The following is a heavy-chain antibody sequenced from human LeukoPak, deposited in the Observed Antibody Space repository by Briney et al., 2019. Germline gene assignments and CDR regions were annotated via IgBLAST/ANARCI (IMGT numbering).Heavy chain of an antibody. CDR3: ARGALLWFGDRMEYYFDY. CDR1: GGSISSYY. Sequence: PSETLSLTCTISGGSISSYYWSWIRQPPGKGLEWIGYIYYTGSTNHNPSLKSRVTISVDTSKNQFSLKLSSMTAADTAVYYCARGALLWFGDRMEYYFDYWGQGTLLTVSS. D-gene: IGHD3-10*01. J-gene: IGHJ4*02. CDR2: IYYTGST. V-gene: IGHV4-59*01.